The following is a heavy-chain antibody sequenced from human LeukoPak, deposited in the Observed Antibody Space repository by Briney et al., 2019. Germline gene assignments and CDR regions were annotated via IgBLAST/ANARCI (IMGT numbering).Heavy chain of an antibody. V-gene: IGHV3-11*01. D-gene: IGHD3-10*01. CDR3: ARVRNYGSGSFYTFDY. CDR2: ISGGGSST. CDR1: GFTFSRFSFSGYY. J-gene: IGHJ4*02. Sequence: PGGSLTLSCAASGFTFSRFSFSGYYMIWIRQAPGKGLEWVSYISGGGSSTYYADSVKGRFTISRDNAQNSLYLQMNRLRAEDTAVYYCARVRNYGSGSFYTFDYWGQGTLVTVSS.